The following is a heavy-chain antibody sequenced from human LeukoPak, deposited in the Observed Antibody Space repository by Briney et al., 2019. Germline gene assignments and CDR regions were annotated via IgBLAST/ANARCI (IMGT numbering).Heavy chain of an antibody. D-gene: IGHD3-22*01. Sequence: ASVKVSCKASGYTFTSYAMNWVRQAPGQGLEWMGWINTNTGNPTYAQGFTGRFVLSLDTSVSTAYLQISSLKAEDTAVYYCARDSPYYYDSSGYYPNYYYGMDVWGQGTTVTVSS. J-gene: IGHJ6*02. V-gene: IGHV7-4-1*02. CDR3: ARDSPYYYDSSGYYPNYYYGMDV. CDR1: GYTFTSYA. CDR2: INTNTGNP.